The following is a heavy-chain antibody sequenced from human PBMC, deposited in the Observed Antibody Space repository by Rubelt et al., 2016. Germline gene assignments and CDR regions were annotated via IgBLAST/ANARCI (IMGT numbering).Heavy chain of an antibody. CDR2: IIPILGIA. D-gene: IGHD2-2*01. CDR3: ARDEGGEDDPYCSSTSCVNWFDP. Sequence: GGTFSSYAISWVRQAPGQGLEWMGRIIPILGIANYAQKFQGRVTITADKSTSTAYMELSSLRSEDTAVYYCARDEGGEDDPYCSSTSCVNWFDPWGQGTLVTVSS. CDR1: GGTFSSYA. J-gene: IGHJ5*02. V-gene: IGHV1-69*04.